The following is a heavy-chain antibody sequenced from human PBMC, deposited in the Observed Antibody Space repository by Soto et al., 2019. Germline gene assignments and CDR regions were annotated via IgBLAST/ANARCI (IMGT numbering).Heavy chain of an antibody. CDR1: GYTFTRYG. CDR3: ASYRGFVAFDI. CDR2: ISAYNGNT. D-gene: IGHD2-21*01. V-gene: IGHV1-18*01. J-gene: IGHJ3*02. Sequence: ASVTVSCKPSGYTFTRYGISWVRQAPGQGLEWMGWISAYNGNTNYAQKLQDRVTMTTDTSTSTAYMELRSLRSDDTAVYYCASYRGFVAFDIWGQGTMVTVS.